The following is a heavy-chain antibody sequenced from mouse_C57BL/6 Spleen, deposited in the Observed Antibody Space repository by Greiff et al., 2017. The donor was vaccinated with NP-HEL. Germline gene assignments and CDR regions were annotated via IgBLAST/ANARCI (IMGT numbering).Heavy chain of an antibody. CDR3: ARGRLYDGYYGDY. J-gene: IGHJ2*01. D-gene: IGHD2-3*01. Sequence: QVQLQQSGAELVRPGTSVKVSSKASGYAFTNYLIEWVKQRPGQGLEWIGVINPGSGGTNYNEKFKGKATLTADKSSSTAYMQLSSLTSEDSAVYFCARGRLYDGYYGDYWGQGTTLTVSS. CDR1: GYAFTNYL. CDR2: INPGSGGT. V-gene: IGHV1-54*01.